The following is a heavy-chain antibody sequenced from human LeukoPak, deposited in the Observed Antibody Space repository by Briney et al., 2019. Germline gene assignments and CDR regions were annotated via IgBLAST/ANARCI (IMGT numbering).Heavy chain of an antibody. CDR3: ARGIAARLRYYYYYYYMDV. J-gene: IGHJ6*03. V-gene: IGHV4-34*01. CDR2: INHSGST. CDR1: XVSFSGYY. D-gene: IGHD6-6*01. Sequence: ETLXLTCAVYXVSFSGYYWSWVRQPPGKGLEWVGEINHSGSTNYNPSLKSRVTISVDTSKNQFSLKLSSVTAADTAVYYCARGIAARLRYYYYYYYMDVWGKGTTVTVSS.